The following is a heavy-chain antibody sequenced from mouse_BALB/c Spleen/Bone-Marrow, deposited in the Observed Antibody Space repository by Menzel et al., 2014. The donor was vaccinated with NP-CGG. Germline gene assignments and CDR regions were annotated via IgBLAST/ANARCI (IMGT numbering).Heavy chain of an antibody. Sequence: EVQLQQSGGGLVKPGGSLKLSCAASGFTFSSYSMSWVRQTPEKRLEWVATISSGGHYTYYPDSVKGRFTISRDNAKNTLYLQMSSLKSEDTAMYYYSKDGGYDYSYYFDYWGQGTTLTVSS. V-gene: IGHV5-6-4*01. D-gene: IGHD2-4*01. CDR3: SKDGGYDYSYYFDY. J-gene: IGHJ2*01. CDR2: ISSGGHYT. CDR1: GFTFSSYS.